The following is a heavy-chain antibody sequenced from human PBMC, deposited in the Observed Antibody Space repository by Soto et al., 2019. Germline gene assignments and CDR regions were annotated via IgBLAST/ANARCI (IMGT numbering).Heavy chain of an antibody. CDR3: ARAYGSGRGYYYYGMDV. D-gene: IGHD3-10*01. V-gene: IGHV3-13*04. Sequence: GGSLRLSCAASGFTFSSYDMHWVRQATGKGLEWVSAIGTAGDTYYPGSVKGRFTISRENAKNSLYLQMNSLRAGDTAVYYCARAYGSGRGYYYYGMDVWGQGTTVTVSS. CDR2: IGTAGDT. J-gene: IGHJ6*02. CDR1: GFTFSSYD.